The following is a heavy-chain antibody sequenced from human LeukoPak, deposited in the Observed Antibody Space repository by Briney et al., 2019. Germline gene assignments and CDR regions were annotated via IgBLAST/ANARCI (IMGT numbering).Heavy chain of an antibody. CDR3: AKGSAAARPYYFDY. CDR2: ITGTSDST. V-gene: IGHV3-23*01. D-gene: IGHD6-6*01. CDR1: GFSFSSYV. Sequence: GGPLRLSCAASGFSFSSYVMSWVRQAQGKGLEWVSAITGTSDSTYYADSVKGRFTISRDNSKNTLFLQVHSLRAEDTAVYYCAKGSAAARPYYFDYWGQGILVTVSS. J-gene: IGHJ4*02.